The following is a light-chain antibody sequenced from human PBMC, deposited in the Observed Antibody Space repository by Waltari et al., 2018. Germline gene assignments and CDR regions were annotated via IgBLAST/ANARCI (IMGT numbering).Light chain of an antibody. J-gene: IGLJ3*02. CDR3: QSYDSSLSGWV. CDR1: SPNIGAGYD. Sequence: QSVLTQPPSVSGAPGPRVTISCTGSSPNIGAGYDVHWYRQFPGTAPNLPISGNTNRPSGVPDRFSGSKSATSASLAITGLQAEDEADYYCQSYDSSLSGWVFGGGTKVTVL. V-gene: IGLV1-40*01. CDR2: GNT.